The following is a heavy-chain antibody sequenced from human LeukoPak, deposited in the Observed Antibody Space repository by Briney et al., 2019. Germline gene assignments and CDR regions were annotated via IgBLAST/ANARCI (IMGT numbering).Heavy chain of an antibody. Sequence: PSETLSLTCTVSGGSISSYYWSWIRQPPGKGLEWIGYIYYSGSTNYNPSLKSRVNISVDTSKNQFSLKLSSVTAADTAVYYCARDGSYSNYFDYWGQGTLVTVSS. D-gene: IGHD4-11*01. CDR2: IYYSGST. V-gene: IGHV4-59*01. CDR1: GGSISSYY. J-gene: IGHJ4*02. CDR3: ARDGSYSNYFDY.